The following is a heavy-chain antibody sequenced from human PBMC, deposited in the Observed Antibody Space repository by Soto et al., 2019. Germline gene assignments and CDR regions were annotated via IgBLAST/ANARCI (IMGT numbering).Heavy chain of an antibody. D-gene: IGHD2-8*01. CDR2: IYPGDSDT. J-gene: IGHJ6*02. CDR1: LYSFTIYW. V-gene: IGHV5-51*01. CDR3: ARLYCTNGVCYQYGMDV. Sequence: LXSSCKGSLYSFTIYWIGWVRQMPGKCLEWMGIIYPGDSDTRYSPSFQGQVTISADKSISTAYLQWSSLKASDTAMYYCARLYCTNGVCYQYGMDVWGQGTTVTVSS.